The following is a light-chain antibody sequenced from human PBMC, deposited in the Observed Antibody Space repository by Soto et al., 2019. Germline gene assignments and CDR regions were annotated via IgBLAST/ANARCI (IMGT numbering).Light chain of an antibody. J-gene: IGKJ3*01. V-gene: IGKV3-20*01. CDR2: AAS. CDR3: QQYGGSPFT. Sequence: EIVLTQSPGTLSLSPGERATLSCRASQSVSVNSLAGYQQKGGQAPRLLIYAASTRATGVPDRFSGSGSGTDFALTISRLETEDFAVYYCQQYGGSPFTFGPGTKVDIK. CDR1: QSVSVNS.